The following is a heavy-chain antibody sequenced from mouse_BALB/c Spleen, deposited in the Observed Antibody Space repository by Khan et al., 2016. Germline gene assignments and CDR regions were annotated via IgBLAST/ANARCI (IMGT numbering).Heavy chain of an antibody. J-gene: IGHJ3*01. Sequence: EVQLQESGGGLVQPGGSLKLSCAASGFDFSRYWKSWVRQAPGKGLEWIGEMNPDSSTINYTPSLKDKFIISRDNAKNTLYLQMSKVRSEDTALYYCSSLIFAYWGQGTLVTVSA. V-gene: IGHV4-1*02. CDR1: GFDFSRYW. CDR2: MNPDSSTI. D-gene: IGHD2-4*01. CDR3: SSLIFAY.